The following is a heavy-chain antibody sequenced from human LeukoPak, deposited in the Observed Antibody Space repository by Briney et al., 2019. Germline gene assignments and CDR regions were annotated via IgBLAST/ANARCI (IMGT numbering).Heavy chain of an antibody. D-gene: IGHD3-9*01. V-gene: IGHV1-18*01. CDR2: INTYNGNT. J-gene: IGHJ4*02. CDR1: GYTFTNYG. Sequence: ASVKVSCKASGYTFTNYGISWVRQAPGQGLEWMGWINTYNGNTNYAQNLQGRVTMTTDTSTSTAYMELRSLGSDETAVYYCARVDLLTGYYFFDYWGQGTLVTVSS. CDR3: ARVDLLTGYYFFDY.